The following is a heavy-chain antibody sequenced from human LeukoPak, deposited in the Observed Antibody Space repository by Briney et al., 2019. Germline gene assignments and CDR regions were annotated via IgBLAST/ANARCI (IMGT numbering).Heavy chain of an antibody. J-gene: IGHJ4*02. CDR1: GFTFSKYW. Sequence: GGSLRLSCAASGFTFSKYWMSWVRQAPGKGLEWVSAISGSGGSTYYADSVKGRFTISRDNSKNTLYLQMNSLRAEDTAVYYCAKDFTWFGELFDYWGQGTLVTVSS. D-gene: IGHD3-10*01. CDR2: ISGSGGST. V-gene: IGHV3-23*01. CDR3: AKDFTWFGELFDY.